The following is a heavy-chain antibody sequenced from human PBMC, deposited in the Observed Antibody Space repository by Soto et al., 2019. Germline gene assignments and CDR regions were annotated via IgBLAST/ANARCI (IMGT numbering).Heavy chain of an antibody. V-gene: IGHV1-69*13. CDR1: AGTFSSYS. J-gene: IGHJ3*02. CDR2: IIPIFGTA. D-gene: IGHD6-6*01. CDR3: SFSGVVRPGRRSDAFDI. Sequence: GASVKVSCKASAGTFSSYSISWVRQAPGQGLEWVGGIIPIFGTANYAQKFQGRITITADESTSQAYTELSSLRYEDTAVYYCSFSGVVRPGRRSDAFDIWGQGTMVTVSS.